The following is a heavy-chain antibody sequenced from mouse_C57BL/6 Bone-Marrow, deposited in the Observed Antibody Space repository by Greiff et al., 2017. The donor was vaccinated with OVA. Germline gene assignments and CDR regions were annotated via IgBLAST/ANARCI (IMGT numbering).Heavy chain of an antibody. CDR2: IYPGSGST. D-gene: IGHD2-4*01. CDR3: ARGDYGVPWYVDV. V-gene: IGHV1-55*01. J-gene: IGHJ1*03. CDR1: GYTFTSYW. Sequence: VQLQQPGAELVKPGASVKMSCKASGYTFTSYWITWVKQRPGQGLEWIGDIYPGSGSTNYNEKFKSKATLTVDTSSSTAYMQLSSLTSEDSAVYYCARGDYGVPWYVDVWGTGTTVTVSS.